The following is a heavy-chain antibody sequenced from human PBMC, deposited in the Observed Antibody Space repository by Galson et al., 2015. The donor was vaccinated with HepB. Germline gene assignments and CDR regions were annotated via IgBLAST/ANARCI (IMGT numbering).Heavy chain of an antibody. CDR1: GFTLSSYS. CDR3: ARGNDFWSGYLKYYFDY. D-gene: IGHD3-3*01. CDR2: ISSSSSYI. J-gene: IGHJ4*02. Sequence: SLRLSCAASGFTLSSYSMNWVRQAPGKGLEWVSSISSSSSYIYYADSVKGRFTISRDNAKNSLYLQMNSLRAEDTAVYYCARGNDFWSGYLKYYFDYWGQGTLVTVSS. V-gene: IGHV3-21*01.